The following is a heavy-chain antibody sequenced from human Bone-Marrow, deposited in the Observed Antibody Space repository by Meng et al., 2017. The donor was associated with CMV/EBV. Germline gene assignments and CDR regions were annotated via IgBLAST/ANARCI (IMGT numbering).Heavy chain of an antibody. Sequence: TLTGYYMHWGRQAPGQGLERMGWINPNRGGTNYAQKFQGRVTMTRDTSISTAYMELSRLRSDDTAVYYCAREEEGGGWEYSSSSGMDYWGQGTLVTVSS. J-gene: IGHJ4*02. CDR2: INPNRGGT. CDR1: TLTGYY. D-gene: IGHD6-6*01. V-gene: IGHV1-2*02. CDR3: AREEEGGGWEYSSSSGMDY.